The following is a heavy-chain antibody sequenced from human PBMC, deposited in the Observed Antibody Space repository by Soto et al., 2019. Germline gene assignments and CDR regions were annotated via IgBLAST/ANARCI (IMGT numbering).Heavy chain of an antibody. D-gene: IGHD6-13*01. Sequence: PGGSLRLSCAASGFTFSSYAMTWVRQAPGKGLEWVSIISDSGANRYYADSVKGRFTISRDNSKNTLYVQMDSLRVEDTAVYYCAKAGRAAAGTDYWGQGTLVTSPQ. CDR1: GFTFSSYA. CDR3: AKAGRAAAGTDY. V-gene: IGHV3-23*01. J-gene: IGHJ4*02. CDR2: ISDSGANR.